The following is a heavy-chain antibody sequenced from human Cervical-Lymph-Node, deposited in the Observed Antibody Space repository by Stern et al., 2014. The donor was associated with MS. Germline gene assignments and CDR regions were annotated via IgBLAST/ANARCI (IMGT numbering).Heavy chain of an antibody. CDR2: IYPDDSDI. V-gene: IGHV5-51*03. D-gene: IGHD1-1*01. Sequence: EVQLEESGAEVKKPGESLKISCKGSGYTFTNNWIAWVRQMPGKGLEWMGIIYPDDSDIRYSPSLQGQVTISADKSLSTAYLQWSSRKPADSAVYYCARPPPRRKWDDPNYGMDVWGQGTTVTVSS. J-gene: IGHJ6*02. CDR1: GYTFTNNW. CDR3: ARPPPRRKWDDPNYGMDV.